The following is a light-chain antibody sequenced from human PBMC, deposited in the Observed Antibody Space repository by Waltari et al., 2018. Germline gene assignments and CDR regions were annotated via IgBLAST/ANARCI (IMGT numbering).Light chain of an antibody. CDR3: CSYEGTWV. V-gene: IGLV2-11*01. CDR2: DVP. J-gene: IGLJ3*02. CDR1: GSDVGDYNY. Sequence: QSALTQPRSVSGSPGQSVTISCTGTGSDVGDYNYVSWYQQHPGKAPKPVIYDVPKRPSGVPDRFAGSKSGNSASLTVSGLQAEDEADYYCCSYEGTWVFGGGTKLTVL.